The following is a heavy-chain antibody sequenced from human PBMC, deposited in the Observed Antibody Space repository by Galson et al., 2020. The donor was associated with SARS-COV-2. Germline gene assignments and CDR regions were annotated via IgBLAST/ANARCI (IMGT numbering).Heavy chain of an antibody. J-gene: IGHJ6*02. Sequence: ASETLSLTCTVSGGSINNYYWSWIRQSPGKGLEWIGNIYSSGNTNYNPSLKSPVTISVDTSKNQFSLKVRSVTAADTAVYYCARHGGFMVRGAAYGVDVWDQGTTVTVSS. CDR3: ARHGGFMVRGAAYGVDV. CDR2: IYSSGNT. CDR1: GGSINNYY. D-gene: IGHD3-10*01. V-gene: IGHV4-59*08.